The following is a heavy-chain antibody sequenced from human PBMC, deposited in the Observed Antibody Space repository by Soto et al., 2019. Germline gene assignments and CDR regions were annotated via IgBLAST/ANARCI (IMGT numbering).Heavy chain of an antibody. CDR3: ARGNWNDEKYYYYYYMDV. J-gene: IGHJ6*03. Sequence: PSETLSLTCTVSGGSISSYYWSGIRQPTGKGLEWIGYIYYSGSTNYNPSLKSRVTISVDTSKNQFSLKLSSVTAADTAVYYCARGNWNDEKYYYYYYMDVWGKGTTVTVSS. V-gene: IGHV4-59*01. CDR1: GGSISSYY. D-gene: IGHD1-20*01. CDR2: IYYSGST.